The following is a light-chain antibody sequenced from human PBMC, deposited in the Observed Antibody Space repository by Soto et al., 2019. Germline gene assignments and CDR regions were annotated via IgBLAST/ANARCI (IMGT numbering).Light chain of an antibody. CDR1: SSEVGGYKY. J-gene: IGLJ1*01. V-gene: IGLV2-14*01. Sequence: QSLLTQPASVSGSPGQSIAISCTGTSSEVGGYKYVSWYQQHPAKVPKLMIYDVSNRPSGVSDRFSGSKSGNTASLTISGLQAEDEADYYCYSYTTSGTYVFGTGTKVTVL. CDR3: YSYTTSGTYV. CDR2: DVS.